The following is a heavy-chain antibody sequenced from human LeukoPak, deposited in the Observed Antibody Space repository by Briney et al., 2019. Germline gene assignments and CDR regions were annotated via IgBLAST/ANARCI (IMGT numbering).Heavy chain of an antibody. D-gene: IGHD6-19*01. Sequence: SAKVSCKAPGGTFSSYAISWVRQAPGQGLEWMGRIIPIFGTADYAQKFQGRVTITTDESTSTAYMELSSLRSEDTAVYYCARDPRYSSGWYGEFDYWGQGTLVTVSS. CDR3: ARDPRYSSGWYGEFDY. V-gene: IGHV1-69*05. CDR1: GGTFSSYA. CDR2: IIPIFGTA. J-gene: IGHJ4*02.